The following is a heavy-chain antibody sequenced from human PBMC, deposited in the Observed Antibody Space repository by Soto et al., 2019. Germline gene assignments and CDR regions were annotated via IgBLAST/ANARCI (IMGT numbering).Heavy chain of an antibody. CDR3: VRDNYGPLDY. CDR1: GYNFTDYY. D-gene: IGHD3-10*01. Sequence: QVQLVQSGAEVKKPGASVKVSCKPSGYNFTDYYIHWVRQAPGQGLEWMGWVDPKSGGTRNTQKFQGRVTMTRDTSTSTVYMELSSLRSDDTAVYYCVRDNYGPLDYWGQGTLVTVSS. CDR2: VDPKSGGT. V-gene: IGHV1-2*02. J-gene: IGHJ4*02.